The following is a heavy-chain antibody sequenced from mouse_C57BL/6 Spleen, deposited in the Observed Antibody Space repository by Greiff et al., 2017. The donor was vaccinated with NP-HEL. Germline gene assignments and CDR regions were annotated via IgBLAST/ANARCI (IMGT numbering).Heavy chain of an antibody. Sequence: EVQRVESEGGLVQPGSSMKLSCTASGFTFSDYYMAWVRQVPEKGLEWVANINYDGSSTYYLDSLKSRFIISRDNAKNILYLQMSSLKSEDTATYYCARDQHYFDYWGQGTTLTVSS. CDR1: GFTFSDYY. J-gene: IGHJ2*01. CDR2: INYDGSST. CDR3: ARDQHYFDY. V-gene: IGHV5-16*01.